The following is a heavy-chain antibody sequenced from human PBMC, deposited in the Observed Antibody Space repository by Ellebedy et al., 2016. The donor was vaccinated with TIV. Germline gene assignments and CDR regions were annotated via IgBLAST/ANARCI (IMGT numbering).Heavy chain of an antibody. J-gene: IGHJ5*02. D-gene: IGHD3-16*02. V-gene: IGHV1-18*01. CDR2: ISGYDGHT. CDR3: GRDRLGELSGWFDT. Sequence: ASVKVSCKTSGYTFRYYGISWVRQVPGQGLEWMGWISGYDGHTEYAQKFRGRVTMTTDTSTTTAYMELRSRRSDDTAVYYCGRDRLGELSGWFDTWGQGSLVTVSS. CDR1: GYTFRYYG.